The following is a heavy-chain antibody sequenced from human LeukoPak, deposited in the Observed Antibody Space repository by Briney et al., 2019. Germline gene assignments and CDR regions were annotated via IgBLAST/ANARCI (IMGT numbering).Heavy chain of an antibody. CDR3: ARPYDGDYLAYFDY. CDR2: ISSSSSTI. V-gene: IGHV3-48*04. D-gene: IGHD4-17*01. J-gene: IGHJ4*02. Sequence: GGSLRLSCAASGFTFSSYSMNWVRQAPGKGLEWVSYISSSSSTIYYADSVKGRFTISRDNAKNSLYLQMNSLRAEDTAVYYRARPYDGDYLAYFDYWGQGTLVTVSS. CDR1: GFTFSSYS.